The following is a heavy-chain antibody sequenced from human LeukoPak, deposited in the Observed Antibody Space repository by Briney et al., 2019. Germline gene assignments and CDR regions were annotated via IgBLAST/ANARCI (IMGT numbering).Heavy chain of an antibody. J-gene: IGHJ4*02. V-gene: IGHV3-23*01. D-gene: IGHD4-17*01. CDR2: ISGSGNST. CDR3: ARFTTWVTKGGFDY. Sequence: RPGGSLRLPCAASGLTFSGSAMSWVRQAPGKGLEWVSLISGSGNSTYYADSVKGRFTISRDNAKNSLYLQMNSLRAEDTAVYYCARFTTWVTKGGFDYWGQGTLVTVSS. CDR1: GLTFSGSA.